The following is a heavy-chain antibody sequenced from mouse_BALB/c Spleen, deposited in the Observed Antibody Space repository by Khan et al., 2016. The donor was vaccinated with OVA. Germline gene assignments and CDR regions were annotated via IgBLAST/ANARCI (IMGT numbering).Heavy chain of an antibody. CDR3: AKIFYGNSYAMDY. Sequence: QVQLQQSGPELVKPGASVKMSCKASGYTFTDYDIRWVKQRTGQGLEWIGEIYPGSGRTYYNEKFKGKATLTADKSSNTAYMQLSSLTSEDSAVYFCAKIFYGNSYAMDYRGQGTAVTVSS. CDR1: GYTFTDYD. D-gene: IGHD2-1*01. J-gene: IGHJ4*01. CDR2: IYPGSGRT. V-gene: IGHV1-77*01.